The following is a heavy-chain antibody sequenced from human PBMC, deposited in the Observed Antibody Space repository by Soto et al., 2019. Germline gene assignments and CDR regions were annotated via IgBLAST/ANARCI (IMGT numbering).Heavy chain of an antibody. J-gene: IGHJ4*02. CDR1: GGSISSGDYY. D-gene: IGHD6-19*01. CDR3: ARNSCCWYGGINRYYFVY. CDR2: IYYSGST. V-gene: IGHV4-30-4*01. Sequence: SETLSLTCTVSGGSISSGDYYWSWIRQPPGKGLEWIGYIYYSGSTYYNPSLKSRVTISVDTSKNQFSLKLSSVTAADTAVYYCARNSCCWYGGINRYYFVYWGQGTLVTVSS.